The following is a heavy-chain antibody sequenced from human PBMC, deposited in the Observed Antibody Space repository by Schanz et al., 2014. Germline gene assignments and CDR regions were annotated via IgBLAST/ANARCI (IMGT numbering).Heavy chain of an antibody. J-gene: IGHJ4*02. CDR1: GFTFSSYA. CDR2: IGTSGGT. Sequence: EVQLLESGGGLVQPGGSLRLSCAASGFTFSSYAMSWVRQAPGKGLEWVSTIGTSGGTNYAESVKGRFTMSRDNSKNTVHLQMSSLRVEDTAVYYCARVDSSGYVFDNWGQGTRVTVSS. CDR3: ARVDSSGYVFDN. D-gene: IGHD3-22*01. V-gene: IGHV3-23*01.